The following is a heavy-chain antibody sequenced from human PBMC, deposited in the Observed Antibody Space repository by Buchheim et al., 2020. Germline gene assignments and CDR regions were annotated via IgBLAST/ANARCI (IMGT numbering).Heavy chain of an antibody. J-gene: IGHJ6*02. CDR1: GFTFSSYG. CDR3: AKSRYYYDSSGYYDRVYYYYGMDV. D-gene: IGHD3-22*01. Sequence: QVQLVESGGGVVQPGRSLRLSCAASGFTFSSYGMHWVRQAPGKGLEWVAVISYDGSNKYYADSVKGRFTISSDNSKNTLYLQMNSLRAEDTAVYYCAKSRYYYDSSGYYDRVYYYYGMDVWGQGTT. V-gene: IGHV3-30*18. CDR2: ISYDGSNK.